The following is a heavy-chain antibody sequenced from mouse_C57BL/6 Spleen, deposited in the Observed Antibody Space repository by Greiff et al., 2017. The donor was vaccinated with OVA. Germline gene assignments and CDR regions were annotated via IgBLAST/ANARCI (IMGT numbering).Heavy chain of an antibody. CDR1: GYTFTSYW. CDR2: IHPNSGST. V-gene: IGHV1-64*01. CDR3: ARSAYYSNYPYYYAMDY. J-gene: IGHJ4*01. Sequence: VQLQQPGAELVKPGASVKLSCKASGYTFTSYWMHWVKQRPGQGLEWIGMIHPNSGSTNYNEKFKSKATLTVDKSSSTAYMQLSSLTSEDSAVYYCARSAYYSNYPYYYAMDYWGQGTSVTVSS. D-gene: IGHD2-5*01.